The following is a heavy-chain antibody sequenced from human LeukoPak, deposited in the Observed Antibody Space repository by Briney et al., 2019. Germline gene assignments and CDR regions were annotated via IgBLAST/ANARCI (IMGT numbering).Heavy chain of an antibody. Sequence: GGSLRLSCAASGFTFSDYYMSWIRQAPGKGLEWVSYISSSGSTIYYADSVKGRFTISRDNSKNTLYLQMNSLRAEDTAVYYCARSYCSSTSCPDYFDYWGQGTLVTVSS. CDR3: ARSYCSSTSCPDYFDY. D-gene: IGHD2-2*01. CDR1: GFTFSDYY. J-gene: IGHJ4*02. CDR2: ISSSGSTI. V-gene: IGHV3-11*04.